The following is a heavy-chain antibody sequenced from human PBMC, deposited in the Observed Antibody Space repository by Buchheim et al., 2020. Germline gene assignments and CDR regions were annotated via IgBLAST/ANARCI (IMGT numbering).Heavy chain of an antibody. CDR2: INHSGST. D-gene: IGHD6-13*01. CDR1: GGSFSGYY. CDR3: ARGLGIYSSSWYGMDV. J-gene: IGHJ6*02. Sequence: QVQLQQWGAGLLKPSETLSLTCAVYGGSFSGYYWSWIRQPRGKGLEWIGEINHSGSTNYNPSLKSRATISVDTSKTQLSLKLSSVTAADTAVYYCARGLGIYSSSWYGMDVWGQGTT. V-gene: IGHV4-34*01.